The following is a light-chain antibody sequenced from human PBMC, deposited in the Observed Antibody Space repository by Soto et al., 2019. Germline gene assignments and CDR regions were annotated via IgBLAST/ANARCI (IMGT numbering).Light chain of an antibody. J-gene: IGKJ1*01. CDR1: QSVSSY. Sequence: IVLTQSPATLSLSPGERATLSCRASQSVSSYLAWYQQKPGQTPRLLIYGASSRATGIPDRFSGSGSGTDFTLTISRLEPEDFAVYYCQQHGSSPWMFGQGTKVDIK. CDR3: QQHGSSPWM. V-gene: IGKV3-20*01. CDR2: GAS.